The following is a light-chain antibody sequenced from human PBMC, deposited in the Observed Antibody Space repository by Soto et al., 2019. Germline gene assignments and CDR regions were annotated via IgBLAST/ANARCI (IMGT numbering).Light chain of an antibody. Sequence: QSVLTQPPSASGSPGQSVTISCTGTSSDVGAYNYVSWYQQYPGKAPKLMIYEVNKRPSGVPDRFSGSKSGKTASLTVSGLQPEDEADCHCTSYAGSNIWVFGGGTKLTVL. CDR3: TSYAGSNIWV. V-gene: IGLV2-8*01. J-gene: IGLJ3*02. CDR2: EVN. CDR1: SSDVGAYNY.